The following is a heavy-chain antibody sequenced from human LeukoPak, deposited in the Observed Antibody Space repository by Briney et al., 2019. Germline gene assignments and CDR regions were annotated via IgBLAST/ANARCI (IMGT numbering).Heavy chain of an antibody. J-gene: IGHJ3*02. D-gene: IGHD1-26*01. CDR1: GYTFTTYY. CDR2: INPSGGST. Sequence: ASVKVSCKAPGYTFTTYYMHWVRQAPGQGLEWMGIINPSGGSTSNAQKFQGRVTMTEDTSTDTAYMELSSLRSEDTAVYYCATGKRAYSGSYYDAFDIWGQGTMVTVSS. CDR3: ATGKRAYSGSYYDAFDI. V-gene: IGHV1-46*01.